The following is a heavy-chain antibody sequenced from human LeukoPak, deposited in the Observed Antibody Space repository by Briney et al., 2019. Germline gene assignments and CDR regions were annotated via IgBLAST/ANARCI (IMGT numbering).Heavy chain of an antibody. J-gene: IGHJ4*01. CDR1: GFTFSSYW. CDR2: ISSDGSST. D-gene: IGHD3-10*01. Sequence: GGSLRLSCEASGFTFSSYWMHWVRQAPGKGLVWVSCISSDGSSTNYADSVKGRFTISRDNAKNSLYLQMNSLRAEDTAVYYCARDFHVRYYDTGSYSYWGHGTLVTVSS. CDR3: ARDFHVRYYDTGSYSY. V-gene: IGHV3-74*01.